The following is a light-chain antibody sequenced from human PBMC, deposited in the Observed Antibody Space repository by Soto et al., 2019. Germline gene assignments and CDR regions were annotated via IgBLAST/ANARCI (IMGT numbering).Light chain of an antibody. CDR2: GNS. CDR3: QSCDGTLRGFYF. J-gene: IGLJ1*01. Sequence: QSVLTQPPSVSGAPGQRVTISCTGSSSNIGAGYDVHWYQQLPGTAPKLLIYGNSNRPSGVPDRFSGSKSGTSASLAITGLQAGVGAIYYCQSCDGTLRGFYFCGTGTRVTAL. CDR1: SSNIGAGYD. V-gene: IGLV1-40*01.